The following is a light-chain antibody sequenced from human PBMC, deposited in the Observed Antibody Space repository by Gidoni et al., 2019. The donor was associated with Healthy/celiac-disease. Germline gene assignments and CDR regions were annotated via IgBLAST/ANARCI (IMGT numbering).Light chain of an antibody. V-gene: IGLV2-11*01. CDR1: SSDVGGYNY. J-gene: IGLJ2*01. CDR3: CSYAVSDIL. CDR2: DVS. Sequence: QSALTQPRSVPGSPGQSVTISCTGTSSDVGGYNYVSWYQQHPGKAPNLMSYDVSKRPSGVPDRFSGSKSGNTASLTISGPQAEHEADYYCCSYAVSDILFGGGTKLTVL.